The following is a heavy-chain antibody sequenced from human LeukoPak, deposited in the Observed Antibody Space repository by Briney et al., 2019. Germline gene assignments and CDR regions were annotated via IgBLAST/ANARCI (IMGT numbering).Heavy chain of an antibody. CDR1: GFTFSSYA. J-gene: IGHJ6*02. CDR2: ISGSGGST. CDR3: AKDNYCSSTSCYVGVYYYYGMDV. D-gene: IGHD2-2*01. Sequence: GGSLRLSCAASGFTFSSYAMSWVRQAPGKGLEWVSAISGSGGSTYYADSVKGRFIISRDNSKNTLYLQMNSLRAEDTAVYYCAKDNYCSSTSCYVGVYYYYGMDVWGQGTTVTVSS. V-gene: IGHV3-23*01.